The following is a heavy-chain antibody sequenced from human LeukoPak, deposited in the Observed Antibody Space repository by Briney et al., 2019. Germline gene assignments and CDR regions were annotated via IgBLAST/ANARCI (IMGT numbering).Heavy chain of an antibody. CDR1: GYTFTSYG. D-gene: IGHD4-11*01. CDR3: AREADSNSPAEYFQH. J-gene: IGHJ1*01. CDR2: ISAYNGNT. V-gene: IGHV1-18*01. Sequence: ASVKVSCKASGYTFTSYGISWVRQAPGQGLEWMGRISAYNGNTNYAQKLQGRVTMTTDTSTSTAYMELRSLRSDDTAVYYCAREADSNSPAEYFQHWGQGTLVTVSS.